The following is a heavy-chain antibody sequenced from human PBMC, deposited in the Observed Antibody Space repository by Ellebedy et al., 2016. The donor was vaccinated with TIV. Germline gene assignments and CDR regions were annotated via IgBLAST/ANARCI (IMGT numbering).Heavy chain of an antibody. CDR2: ISSSLRYI. Sequence: GESLKISXAGSGFTFNNYNMNWVRQAPGKGLEWVSHISSSLRYIYYTDSVKGRFTISRDNAKNSLFLQMNSLTAEDSAVYYCARGNYRQLSDAFDIWGQGTMVTVSS. CDR1: GFTFNNYN. V-gene: IGHV3-21*01. D-gene: IGHD2-2*01. CDR3: ARGNYRQLSDAFDI. J-gene: IGHJ3*02.